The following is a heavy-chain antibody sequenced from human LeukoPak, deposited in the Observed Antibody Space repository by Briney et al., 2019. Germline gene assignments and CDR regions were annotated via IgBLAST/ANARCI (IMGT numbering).Heavy chain of an antibody. D-gene: IGHD5-24*01. J-gene: IGHJ4*02. V-gene: IGHV3-23*01. Sequence: GGSLRLSCAASGFTFSSSAMSWVRQAPGKGLEWVSSISGSGSGGSTYYADSVKGRFTISRDNSKNTLYLQMNSLIAEDTAVYYCAKSGYNRFDYWGQGTRVTVSS. CDR1: GFTFSSSA. CDR2: ISGSGSGGST. CDR3: AKSGYNRFDY.